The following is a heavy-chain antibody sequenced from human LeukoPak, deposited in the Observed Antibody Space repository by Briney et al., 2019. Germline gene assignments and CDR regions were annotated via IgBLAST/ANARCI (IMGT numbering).Heavy chain of an antibody. V-gene: IGHV3-30*18. D-gene: IGHD6-19*01. CDR1: GFAFSSYG. J-gene: IGHJ3*02. CDR2: ISYDGSNK. CDR3: AKEAYSSGWYGAFDI. Sequence: GGSLRLSCAASGFAFSSYGMHWVRQAPGKGLEWVALISYDGSNKYYADSVKGRFTISRDNSKNTLYLQMNSLKPEDTAVYYCAKEAYSSGWYGAFDIWGQGTMVTVSS.